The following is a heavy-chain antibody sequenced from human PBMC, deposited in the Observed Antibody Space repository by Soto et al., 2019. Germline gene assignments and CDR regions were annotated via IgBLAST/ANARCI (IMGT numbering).Heavy chain of an antibody. D-gene: IGHD4-17*01. CDR2: IYYSGST. V-gene: IGHV4-28*01. J-gene: IGHJ5*02. CDR1: CYSISSSNW. Sequence: ETLSLTCAGSCYSISSSNWWGWIRQPPGKGLEWIGYIYYSGSTYYNPSLKSRVTMSVDTSKNQFSLKLSSVTVVDTAVYYWARIGKYGDDNWFDPWGQGTLVTAAS. CDR3: ARIGKYGDDNWFDP.